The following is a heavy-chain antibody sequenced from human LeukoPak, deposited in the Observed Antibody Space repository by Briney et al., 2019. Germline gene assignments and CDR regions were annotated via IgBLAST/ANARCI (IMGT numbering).Heavy chain of an antibody. J-gene: IGHJ4*02. CDR3: AREATIFGVVIILYYFDY. V-gene: IGHV4-4*07. Sequence: PSKTLSLTCTVSDGSISSYYWSWIRQPAGKGLDWMGRIYTSGSTNYNPSLKSRVTMSVDTSKNQHCLKLSAVTAADTAVYYCAREATIFGVVIILYYFDYWGEATLVTVPS. CDR2: IYTSGST. CDR1: DGSISSYY. D-gene: IGHD3-3*01.